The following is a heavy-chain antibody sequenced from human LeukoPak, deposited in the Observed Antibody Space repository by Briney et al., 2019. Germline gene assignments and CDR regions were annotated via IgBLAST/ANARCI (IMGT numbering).Heavy chain of an antibody. CDR3: ARRARYSGYDIDY. D-gene: IGHD5-12*01. V-gene: IGHV5-10-1*04. CDR2: IDPSDSYT. CDR1: GYSFTSYW. J-gene: IGHJ4*02. Sequence: GESLKISCKGSGYSFTSYWITWVRQMPGKGLECMGKIDPSDSYTDYRPSFQGQVTISADKSISTAYLQWSSLKASDTAMYYCARRARYSGYDIDYWGQGTLVTVSS.